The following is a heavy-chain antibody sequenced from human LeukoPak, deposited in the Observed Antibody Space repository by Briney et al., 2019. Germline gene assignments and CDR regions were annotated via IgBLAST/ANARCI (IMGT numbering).Heavy chain of an antibody. Sequence: GGSLRLSCAVSGFTFRNYWMSWVRQAPGKGLEWVANIKQDGSEKNYVDSVKGRFTISRDNAKNTLYLQMNSLRAEDTALYYCVRGQATAWGLDYWGQGTLVTVSS. CDR2: IKQDGSEK. V-gene: IGHV3-7*03. J-gene: IGHJ4*02. CDR3: VRGQATAWGLDY. CDR1: GFTFRNYW. D-gene: IGHD6-13*01.